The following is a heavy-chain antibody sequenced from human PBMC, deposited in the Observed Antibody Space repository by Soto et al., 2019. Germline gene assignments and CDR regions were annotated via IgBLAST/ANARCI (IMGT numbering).Heavy chain of an antibody. D-gene: IGHD6-13*01. CDR3: ASSYSSNRY. V-gene: IGHV1-45*02. J-gene: IGHJ4*02. Sequence: SVKVSCKASGYTLTYRYLHWVRQAPGQGLEWMGWITPFNGNTNYAQKFQDRVTMTRDRSMSTAYMELRSLRSDDTAVYYCASSYSSNRYWGQGTLVTVSS. CDR1: GYTLTYRY. CDR2: ITPFNGNT.